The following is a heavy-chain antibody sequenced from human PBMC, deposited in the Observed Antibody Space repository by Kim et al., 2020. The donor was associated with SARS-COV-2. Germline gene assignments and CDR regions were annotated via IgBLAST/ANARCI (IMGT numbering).Heavy chain of an antibody. CDR1: GGTFSSYA. CDR2: IIPIFGTA. D-gene: IGHD5-18*01. J-gene: IGHJ4*02. V-gene: IGHV1-69*06. Sequence: SVKVSCKASGGTFSSYAISWVRQAPGQGLEWMGGIIPIFGTANYAQKFQGRVTITADKSTSTAYMELSSLRSEDTAVYYCARSSSDGYSYGSRFDYWGQGTLVTVSS. CDR3: ARSSSDGYSYGSRFDY.